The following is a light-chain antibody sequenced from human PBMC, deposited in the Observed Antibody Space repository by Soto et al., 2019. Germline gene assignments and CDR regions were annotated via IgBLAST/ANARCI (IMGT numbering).Light chain of an antibody. J-gene: IGKJ1*01. Sequence: EIVLTQSPGTLSLSPGERATLSCRAGQTVSSHLAWFQHKPGQAPRLLIYGASSRATGIPDRFSGSESGTDFTLTISRLEPGDFAVYFCQQYDSSPWTFGQGTKVEIK. V-gene: IGKV3-20*01. CDR3: QQYDSSPWT. CDR2: GAS. CDR1: QTVSSH.